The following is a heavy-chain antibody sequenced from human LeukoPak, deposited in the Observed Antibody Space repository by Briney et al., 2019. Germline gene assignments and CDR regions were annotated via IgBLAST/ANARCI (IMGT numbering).Heavy chain of an antibody. D-gene: IGHD3-22*01. Sequence: GGSLRLSCAASGFTFSSYAMSWVRQAPGKGLEWVSAISGSGGSTYYADSVKGRFTISRDNSKNTLYLQMNSLGAEDTAVYYCAKGQYYYDSSGYYLDYFDYWGQGTLVTVSS. CDR3: AKGQYYYDSSGYYLDYFDY. CDR2: ISGSGGST. J-gene: IGHJ4*02. CDR1: GFTFSSYA. V-gene: IGHV3-23*01.